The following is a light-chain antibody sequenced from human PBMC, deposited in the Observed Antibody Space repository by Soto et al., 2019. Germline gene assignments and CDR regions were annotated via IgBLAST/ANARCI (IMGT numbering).Light chain of an antibody. J-gene: IGKJ1*01. Sequence: DIQMTQSPSFLSVSAGDRATIFCRASQSISNFLHWYQQKPGKAPKLLIYAASKLESGVPPRFGGSGSGTDFTLTISSLQPEDFATYYCQQSYRNPRTFGLGTKVDIK. V-gene: IGKV1-39*01. CDR2: AAS. CDR1: QSISNF. CDR3: QQSYRNPRT.